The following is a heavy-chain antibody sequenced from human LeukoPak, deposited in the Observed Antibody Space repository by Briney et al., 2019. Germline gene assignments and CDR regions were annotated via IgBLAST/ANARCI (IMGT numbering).Heavy chain of an antibody. J-gene: IGHJ4*02. Sequence: PSETLSLTCTVSGGSISSHFWSWIRQPPGKGLEWIGNIYNSGTTNYNPSLKSGVTISVDTSKNQLSLQLTSVPAADTAVYYCTKATQWLAFDYWGRGTLVTVSS. V-gene: IGHV4-59*11. CDR1: GGSISSHF. D-gene: IGHD6-19*01. CDR2: IYNSGTT. CDR3: TKATQWLAFDY.